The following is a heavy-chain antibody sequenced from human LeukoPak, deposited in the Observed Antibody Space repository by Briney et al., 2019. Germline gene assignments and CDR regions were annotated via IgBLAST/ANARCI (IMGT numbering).Heavy chain of an antibody. V-gene: IGHV4-59*03. CDR1: GLFITRNI. CDR3: AVQNSGHGSTGFFDH. Sequence: KTSETLSLTCTVSGLFITRNICRRVRQPPGQGLEWIGNMFFSGTTNSNPSLKRRVSMSVDSSTNQFSLKLTSATVADPPVYFCAVQNSGHGSTGFFDHWGQGTLVSVSS. CDR2: MFFSGTT. J-gene: IGHJ4*02. D-gene: IGHD1-1*01.